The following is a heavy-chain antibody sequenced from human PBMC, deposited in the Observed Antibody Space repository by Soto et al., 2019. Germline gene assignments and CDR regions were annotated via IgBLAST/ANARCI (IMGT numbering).Heavy chain of an antibody. CDR1: GGPLNSGAYY. Sequence: SETLSLTCTVSGGPLNSGAYYWSWIRQHPGKGLEWIGYIYYSGSTYYNPSLESRVTLSVDTSRKQFSLKVSSVTAADTAMYYCARANYFESSGPFDYWGPGTLVTVSS. CDR3: ARANYFESSGPFDY. V-gene: IGHV4-31*03. D-gene: IGHD3-22*01. J-gene: IGHJ4*02. CDR2: IYYSGST.